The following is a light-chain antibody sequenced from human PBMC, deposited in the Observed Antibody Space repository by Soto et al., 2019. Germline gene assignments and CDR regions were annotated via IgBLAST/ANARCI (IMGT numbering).Light chain of an antibody. J-gene: IGKJ1*01. Sequence: DIVMTPSPLSLPVTPGEPASISCRSSQSLLHSNGYNYLDWYLQKPGQSPQLLIYLGSNRASGVPDRFTGSGAGTDFTLKISSGEAEDVGVHYCQQYGSSTWPFGKGTKVDIX. CDR3: QQYGSSTWP. CDR2: LGS. CDR1: QSLLHSNGYNY. V-gene: IGKV2-28*01.